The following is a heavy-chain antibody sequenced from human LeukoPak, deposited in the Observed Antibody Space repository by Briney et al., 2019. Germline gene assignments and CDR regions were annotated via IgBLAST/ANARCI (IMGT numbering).Heavy chain of an antibody. CDR3: AKDRSGWDKTFDY. D-gene: IGHD6-19*01. J-gene: IGHJ4*02. V-gene: IGHV3-9*01. CDR1: GFTFDDYA. Sequence: GRSLRLSCAASGFTFDDYAMHWVRQAPGKGLEWVSGISWNSGSIACADSVKGRFTISRDNAKNSLYLQMNSLRAEDTALYYCAKDRSGWDKTFDYWGQGTLVTVSS. CDR2: ISWNSGSI.